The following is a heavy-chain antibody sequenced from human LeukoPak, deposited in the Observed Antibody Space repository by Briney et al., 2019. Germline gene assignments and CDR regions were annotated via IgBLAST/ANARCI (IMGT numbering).Heavy chain of an antibody. CDR2: ISAYNGNT. CDR1: GYTFTSYG. D-gene: IGHD6-13*01. CDR3: ARDRRYSSSWYQF. Sequence: ASVKVSCKASGYTFTSYGISWVRQAPGQGLEWMGWISAYNGNTNYAQKLQGRVAMTTDTSTSTACMELRSLRSDDTAVYYCARDRRYSSSWYQFWGQGTLVTVSS. J-gene: IGHJ4*02. V-gene: IGHV1-18*01.